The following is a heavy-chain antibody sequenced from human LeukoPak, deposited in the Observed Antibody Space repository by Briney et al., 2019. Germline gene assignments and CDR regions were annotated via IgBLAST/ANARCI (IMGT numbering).Heavy chain of an antibody. Sequence: SETLSLTCTVSGGSINSSNYYWGWIRQPPGKGLECIGTMDYTGSAYYNPSLKSRVTISVDTSKNQFSLKLSSVTAADTAVYYCARRVYGNYRYSDYWGQGTLVTVSS. CDR1: GGSINSSNYY. CDR2: MDYTGSA. J-gene: IGHJ4*02. D-gene: IGHD4-11*01. CDR3: ARRVYGNYRYSDY. V-gene: IGHV4-39*01.